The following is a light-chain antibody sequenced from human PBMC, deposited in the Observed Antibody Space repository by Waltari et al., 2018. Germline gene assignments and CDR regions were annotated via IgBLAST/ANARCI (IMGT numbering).Light chain of an antibody. V-gene: IGKV1-5*03. CDR1: QDIGTW. Sequence: DIQLTQSPSTLSASVGDRVTITCRASQDIGTWLAWYQQKPGKAPKLLLYKASRLQSGVPSRFSGRGSGTEFTLTISSLQPEDFATFYCQQFDTDPWTFGQGTKVDIK. J-gene: IGKJ1*01. CDR3: QQFDTDPWT. CDR2: KAS.